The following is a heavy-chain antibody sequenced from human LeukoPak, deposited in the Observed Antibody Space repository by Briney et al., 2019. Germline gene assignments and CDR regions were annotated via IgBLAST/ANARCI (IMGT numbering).Heavy chain of an antibody. CDR1: GYTFTSYG. CDR3: ARDRGYSSGWSPYYFDY. V-gene: IGHV1-18*01. J-gene: IGHJ4*02. Sequence: ASVTVSCKASGYTFTSYGISWVRQAPGQGLEWMGWISAYNGNTNYAQKLQGRVTMTTDTSTSTAYMELRSLRSDDTAVYYCARDRGYSSGWSPYYFDYWGQGTLVTVSS. D-gene: IGHD6-19*01. CDR2: ISAYNGNT.